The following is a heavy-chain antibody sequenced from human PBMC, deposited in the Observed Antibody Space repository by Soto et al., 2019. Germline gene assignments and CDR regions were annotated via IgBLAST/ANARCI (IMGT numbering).Heavy chain of an antibody. CDR1: GGTFSSYA. V-gene: IGHV1-69*01. CDR3: ARSQGSSTSLEIYYYYYYGMDV. J-gene: IGHJ6*02. D-gene: IGHD2-2*01. CDR2: IIPISETT. Sequence: QVQLVQSGAEVKKPGSSVKVSCKASGGTFSSYAISWVRQAPGQGLEWMGGIIPISETTNYAQKFQGRVTNTADEFKNTAFMELSSLRSEDTAVYYCARSQGSSTSLEIYYYYYYGMDVWGQGTTVTVSS.